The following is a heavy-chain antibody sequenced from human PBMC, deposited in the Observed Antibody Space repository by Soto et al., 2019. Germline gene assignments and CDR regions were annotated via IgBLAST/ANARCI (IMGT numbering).Heavy chain of an antibody. V-gene: IGHV4-59*08. D-gene: IGHD2-2*02. CDR3: ARHDLPYCSGDTCYTGGMDV. CDR2: IYYSGST. J-gene: IGHJ6*02. Sequence: SETLSLTCTVSGGSINSFYWSWIRQPPGKGLEWIGYIYYSGSTNYNPSLKSRVTISVDTSKNQFSLKLSSVTAADTAVYYCARHDLPYCSGDTCYTGGMDVWGQGTTVTVSS. CDR1: GGSINSFY.